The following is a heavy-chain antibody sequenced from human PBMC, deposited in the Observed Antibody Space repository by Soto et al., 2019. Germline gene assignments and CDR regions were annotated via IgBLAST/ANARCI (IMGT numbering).Heavy chain of an antibody. J-gene: IGHJ4*02. CDR3: ATAYYDSLTGYYSDDY. CDR2: IYHSGST. D-gene: IGHD3-9*01. V-gene: IGHV4-30-2*01. CDR1: GGSISSGGYS. Sequence: QLQLQESGSGLVKPSQTLSLTCAVSGGSISSGGYSWSWIRQPPGKGLEWIGYIYHSGSTYYNPSLKSRVTISVDRSKSQFSLKLSSVTAAHTAVYYCATAYYDSLTGYYSDDYWGQGSLVTVSS.